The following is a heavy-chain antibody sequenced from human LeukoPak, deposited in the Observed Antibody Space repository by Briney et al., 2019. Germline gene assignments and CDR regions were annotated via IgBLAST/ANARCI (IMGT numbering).Heavy chain of an antibody. J-gene: IGHJ4*02. D-gene: IGHD6-19*01. CDR3: ARTGYSSGLVDY. CDR2: IIPILGIA. V-gene: IGHV1-69*02. CDR1: GYPFTGLY. Sequence: GASVKVSCKTSGYPFTGLYIHWARQAPGQGLEWMGRIIPILGIANYAQKFQGRVTITADKSTSTAYMELSSLRSEDTAVYYCARTGYSSGLVDYWGQGTLVTVSS.